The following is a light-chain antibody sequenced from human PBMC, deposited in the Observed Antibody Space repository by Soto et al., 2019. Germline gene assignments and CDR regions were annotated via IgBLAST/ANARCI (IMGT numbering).Light chain of an antibody. CDR3: MQALQIRVE. J-gene: IGKJ1*01. Sequence: DSVMTQFPLSLSVTPGEPASISCRSSQSLLHSDGYNYLDWYVQKPGQSPQLLIYLGSNRASGVPYRFSGSGSGTDFTLKISRVEAEDVAVYYCMQALQIRVEFGQGTKVEIK. CDR2: LGS. CDR1: QSLLHSDGYNY. V-gene: IGKV2-28*01.